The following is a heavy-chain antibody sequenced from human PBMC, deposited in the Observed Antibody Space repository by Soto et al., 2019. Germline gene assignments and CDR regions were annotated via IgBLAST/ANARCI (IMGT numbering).Heavy chain of an antibody. CDR1: GFMFSNHG. CDR3: ARDRGGAAPSTGQAC. D-gene: IGHD3-16*01. V-gene: IGHV3-33*01. Sequence: PGGSLRLSCAASGFMFSNHGMHWVRQAPGKGLEWVAVIWSDGNNRYYADSVKGRFTISRDNSKNTLYLQMNSLRAEETAVYYCARDRGGAAPSTGQACWAQGTLVTVSS. CDR2: IWSDGNNR. J-gene: IGHJ4*02.